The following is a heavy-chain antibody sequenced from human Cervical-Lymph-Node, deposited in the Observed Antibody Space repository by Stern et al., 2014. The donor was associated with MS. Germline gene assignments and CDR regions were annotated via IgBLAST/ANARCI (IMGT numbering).Heavy chain of an antibody. J-gene: IGHJ6*02. CDR1: GFALRSYG. CDR3: AKDRLFCSGGGCYAMDV. V-gene: IGHV3-30*18. CDR2: ISNDGNEK. Sequence: MQLVESRGGVVQPGRSLRLSCAASGFALRSYGMHWVRQAPGKGLEWVAVISNDGNEKYYADSVKGRFTISRDNSKNTLSLQMNSLRTEDTAVYYCAKDRLFCSGGGCYAMDVWGQGTTVTVSS. D-gene: IGHD2-15*01.